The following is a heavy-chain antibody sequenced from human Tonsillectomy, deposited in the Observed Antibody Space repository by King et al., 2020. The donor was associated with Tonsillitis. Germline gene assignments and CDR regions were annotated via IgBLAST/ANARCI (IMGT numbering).Heavy chain of an antibody. Sequence: VQLVESGAEVKKPGSSVKVSCKASGGTFSTYAINWVRQAPGHGLEWMGGIIPLFGAANYAQKFRGRVTITADKSTTTAYMELSSLRSEDTAVYFCAIPTSGWFYFDYWGQGTLVTVSS. CDR1: GGTFSTYA. D-gene: IGHD6-19*01. CDR3: AIPTSGWFYFDY. CDR2: IIPLFGAA. J-gene: IGHJ4*02. V-gene: IGHV1-69*06.